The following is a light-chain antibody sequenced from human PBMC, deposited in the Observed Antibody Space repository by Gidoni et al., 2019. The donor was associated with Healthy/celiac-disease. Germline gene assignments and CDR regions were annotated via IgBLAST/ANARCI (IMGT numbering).Light chain of an antibody. CDR1: SLRSYY. CDR3: NSRDSSGNHWV. J-gene: IGLJ3*02. V-gene: IGLV3-19*01. Sequence: SSELTQDPAVSVALGQTVRITCQGDSLRSYYASWYQQTPGQAPVLVIYGKTNRPSGIPDRFSGSSSGNTASLTITGAQAEDEADYYCNSRDSSGNHWVFGGGTKLTVL. CDR2: GKT.